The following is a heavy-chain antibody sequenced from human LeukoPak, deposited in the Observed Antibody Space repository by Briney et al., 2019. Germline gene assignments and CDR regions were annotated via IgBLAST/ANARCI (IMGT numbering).Heavy chain of an antibody. V-gene: IGHV1-2*02. CDR2: IIPNSGGT. CDR3: ARDRSFVDTAMVTDY. J-gene: IGHJ4*02. Sequence: ASVKVSCKASGYTFTGYYMHWVRQAPGQGLEWMGWIIPNSGGTNYAQKFQGRVTMTRDTSTSTVYMELSSLRSEDTAVYYCARDRSFVDTAMVTDYWGQGTLVTVSS. CDR1: GYTFTGYY. D-gene: IGHD5-18*01.